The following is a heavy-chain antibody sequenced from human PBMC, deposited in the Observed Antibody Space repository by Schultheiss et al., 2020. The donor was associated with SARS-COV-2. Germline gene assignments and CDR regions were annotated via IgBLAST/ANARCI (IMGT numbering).Heavy chain of an antibody. CDR1: GFTFDDYA. Sequence: GGSLRLSCAASGFTFDDYAMHWVRQAPGKGLEWVSGIGTAGDTYYPGSVKGRFTISRDNAKNSLYLQMNSLRDEDTAVYYCARAAGSNNIFDYWGQGTLVTVSS. J-gene: IGHJ4*02. CDR3: ARAAGSNNIFDY. D-gene: IGHD6-13*01. CDR2: IGTAGDT. V-gene: IGHV3-13*01.